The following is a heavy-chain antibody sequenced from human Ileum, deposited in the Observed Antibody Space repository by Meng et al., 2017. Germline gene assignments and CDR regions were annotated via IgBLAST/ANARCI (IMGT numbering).Heavy chain of an antibody. Sequence: VQLQESGPGPLRPSWTLSFPCAVSGGSISSSNWWSWVRQPPGKGLEWIGEIYHSGSTNYNPSLKSRVTISVDKSKNQFSLKLSSVTAADTAVYYCARYILRWGYYFNYWGQGTLVTVSS. CDR3: ARYILRWGYYFNY. V-gene: IGHV4-4*02. CDR2: IYHSGST. J-gene: IGHJ4*02. D-gene: IGHD4-23*01. CDR1: GGSISSSNW.